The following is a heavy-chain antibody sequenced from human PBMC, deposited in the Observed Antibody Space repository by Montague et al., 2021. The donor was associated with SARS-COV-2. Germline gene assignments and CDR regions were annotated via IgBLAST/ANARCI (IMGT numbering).Heavy chain of an antibody. CDR3: ARADRRSPDTTHLYYYKGMDL. D-gene: IGHD2-15*01. Sequence: SETLSLTCSVSGYSISSGYYWGWIRQPPGKGLEWVGCISYIGKTYYSPSLKSRLTISLDASKNQVSLNLSSVTAADTAVYFCARADRRSPDTTHLYYYKGMDLWGQGTTVTVSS. CDR2: ISYIGKT. V-gene: IGHV4-38-2*01. J-gene: IGHJ6*02. CDR1: GYSISSGYY.